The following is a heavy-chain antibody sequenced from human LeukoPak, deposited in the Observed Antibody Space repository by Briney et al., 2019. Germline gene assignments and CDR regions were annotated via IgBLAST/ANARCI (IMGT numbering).Heavy chain of an antibody. CDR3: AKGGSSGYYYYYMDV. V-gene: IGHV3-23*01. CDR2: ISGSGGST. Sequence: PGGSLRLSCAASGFTFSSYAMSWVRQAPGKGLEWVSAISGSGGSTYYADSVKVRFTISRDNSKNTLYLQMNSLRAEDTAVYYRAKGGSSGYYYYYMDVWGKGTTVTVSS. CDR1: GFTFSSYA. J-gene: IGHJ6*03. D-gene: IGHD3-22*01.